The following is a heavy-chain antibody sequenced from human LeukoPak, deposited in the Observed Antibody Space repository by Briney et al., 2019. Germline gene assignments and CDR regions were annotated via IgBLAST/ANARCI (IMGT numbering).Heavy chain of an antibody. CDR3: ARYTSSSPGWFAP. J-gene: IGHJ5*02. CDR1: GYTFTGYA. V-gene: IGHV1-3*01. Sequence: GASVKVSCKASGYTFTGYAMHWVRQAPGHRIEWMGWINAGNGDTRYSQKFQDRVTFTRDTSASTAYMELSSLRSEDTAVYYCARYTSSSPGWFAPWGQGTLVTVSS. CDR2: INAGNGDT. D-gene: IGHD6-13*01.